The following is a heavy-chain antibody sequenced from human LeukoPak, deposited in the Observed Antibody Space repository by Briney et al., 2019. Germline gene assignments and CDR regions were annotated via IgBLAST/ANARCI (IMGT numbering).Heavy chain of an antibody. V-gene: IGHV4-38-2*02. CDR2: IYHSGST. J-gene: IGHJ4*02. CDR1: AYSISSGYY. D-gene: IGHD4-17*01. Sequence: SETLSLTCTVSAYSISSGYYWGWIRQPPGKGLEWIGSIYHSGSTYCNLSLKSRVTISVDTSKNQFSLKLSSVTAADTAVYFCAGYHAYGVTTPPLGYWGQGTLVTVSS. CDR3: AGYHAYGVTTPPLGY.